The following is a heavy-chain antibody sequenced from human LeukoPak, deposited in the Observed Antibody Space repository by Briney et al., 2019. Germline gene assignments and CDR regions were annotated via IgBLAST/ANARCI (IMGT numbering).Heavy chain of an antibody. V-gene: IGHV3-66*02. J-gene: IGHJ6*03. CDR1: GFTVSSNY. D-gene: IGHD3-10*01. CDR2: IYSGGTT. Sequence: GGSLRLSCAASGFTVSSNYMSWVRQPPGKGLEWVSLIYSGGTTYYADSVKGRFTISRDNSKNTLYLQVNSLRAEDTAVYYCASGGDYYYYYMDVWGKGTTVTVSS. CDR3: ASGGDYYYYYMDV.